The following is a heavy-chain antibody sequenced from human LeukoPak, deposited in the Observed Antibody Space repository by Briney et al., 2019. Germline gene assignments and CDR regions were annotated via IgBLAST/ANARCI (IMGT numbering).Heavy chain of an antibody. CDR2: IYPGDFDT. CDR3: ERAVGYGIWYYDSSVCES. V-gene: IGHV5-51*01. J-gene: IGHJ5*02. D-gene: IGHD3-22*01. Sequence: GDSLKISCKGSGYSFTSYWIGWARQMPGKVREWMGIIYPGDFDTRYSPSFQGQVSISADKSISTAYLQWSSLKVSVTAMYDCERAVGYGIWYYDSSVCESWGQGTLFTVSS. CDR1: GYSFTSYW.